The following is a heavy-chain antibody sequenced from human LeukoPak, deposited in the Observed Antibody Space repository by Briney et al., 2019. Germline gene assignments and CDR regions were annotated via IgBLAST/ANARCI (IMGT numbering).Heavy chain of an antibody. CDR2: MNPNSGNT. CDR1: GYTFTSYD. Sequence: GASVKVSCKASGYTFTSYDINWVRQATGQGLEWMGWMNPNSGNTGYAQKFQGRVTITRNTSISTAYMELSSLRSEDTAVYYCARGVFRDYYYYMDVWGKGTTVTVSS. V-gene: IGHV1-8*03. CDR3: ARGVFRDYYYYMDV. J-gene: IGHJ6*03.